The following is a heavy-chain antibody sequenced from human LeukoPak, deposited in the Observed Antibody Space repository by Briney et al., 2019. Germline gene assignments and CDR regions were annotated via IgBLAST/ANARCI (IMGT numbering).Heavy chain of an antibody. V-gene: IGHV3-33*01. J-gene: IGHJ3*02. Sequence: GGSLRLSCAASGFTFSSYGMHWVRQAPGKGLEWVAIIWYDGSNKYYVASVKGRFTISRDNSKNTLSLQMNSLRAEDTAVYYCASNYYDSSGYIDAFDIWGQGTMVTVSS. CDR2: IWYDGSNK. CDR3: ASNYYDSSGYIDAFDI. CDR1: GFTFSSYG. D-gene: IGHD3-22*01.